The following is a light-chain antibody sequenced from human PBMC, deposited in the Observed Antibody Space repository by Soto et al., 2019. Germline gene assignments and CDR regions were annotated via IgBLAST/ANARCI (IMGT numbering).Light chain of an antibody. J-gene: IGKJ1*01. CDR1: QSISSW. CDR3: QQSYNAPRT. V-gene: IGKV1-39*01. Sequence: IQGTQSPSSLSASVGDRVTISCRTSQSISSWLAWYQQKPGKAPKLLIYAASSLQSGVPSRFSGSGSGTEFSLTISSLQPEDFAAYYCQQSYNAPRTFGQGTKVDNK. CDR2: AAS.